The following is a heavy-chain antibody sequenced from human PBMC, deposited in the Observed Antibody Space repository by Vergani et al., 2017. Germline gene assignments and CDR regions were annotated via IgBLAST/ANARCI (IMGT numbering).Heavy chain of an antibody. CDR2: MNPNSGNT. Sequence: QVQLVQSGAEVKKPGASVKVSCKASGYTFTSYDINWVRQATGQGLEWMGWMNPNSGNTGYAQKFQGRVTMTRNTSISTAYMELSSLRSEDTAVYYCASGSRITIFGVVIYYYYMDVWGKGTTVTVSS. D-gene: IGHD3-3*01. CDR1: GYTFTSYD. CDR3: ASGSRITIFGVVIYYYYMDV. V-gene: IGHV1-8*01. J-gene: IGHJ6*03.